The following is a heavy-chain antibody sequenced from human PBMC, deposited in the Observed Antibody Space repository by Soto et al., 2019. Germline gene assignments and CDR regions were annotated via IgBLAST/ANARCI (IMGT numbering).Heavy chain of an antibody. Sequence: SLRLSCAASVFTFSSYAMHWVLHAPYQGLEFVAVISYDGSNKYYADSVKGRFTISRDNSKNTLYLQMNSLRAEDTAVYYCARGYSSSWYSPYYYYYGMDVWGQGTTVTVSS. CDR1: VFTFSSYA. CDR2: ISYDGSNK. D-gene: IGHD6-13*01. CDR3: ARGYSSSWYSPYYYYYGMDV. V-gene: IGHV3-30-3*01. J-gene: IGHJ6*02.